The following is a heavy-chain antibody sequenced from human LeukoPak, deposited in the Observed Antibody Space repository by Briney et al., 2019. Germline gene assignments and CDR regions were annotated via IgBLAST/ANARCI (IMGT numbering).Heavy chain of an antibody. CDR1: GFTFSDYY. Sequence: GGSLRLSCAASGFTFSDYYMSWIRQAPGKGLEWVSYISSSGSTIYYADSVKGRFTISRDNSKNTLYLQMNSLRAEDTAVYYCAKALGSYSSSWYYFDYWGQGTLVTVSS. J-gene: IGHJ4*02. D-gene: IGHD6-13*01. CDR3: AKALGSYSSSWYYFDY. CDR2: ISSSGSTI. V-gene: IGHV3-11*01.